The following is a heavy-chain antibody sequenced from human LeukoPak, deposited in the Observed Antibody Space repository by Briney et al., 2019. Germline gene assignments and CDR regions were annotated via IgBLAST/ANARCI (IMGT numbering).Heavy chain of an antibody. V-gene: IGHV3-48*03. Sequence: PGGSPRLSCAASGXTFSRYEMSWVRQAPGKGLEWVSYISSSGGTMYYADSVKGRLTISRDNAKNSLYLQMNSLRAEDTAVYYCARVGSLVHYFDYWGQGTLVTVSS. CDR1: GXTFSRYE. CDR3: ARVGSLVHYFDY. D-gene: IGHD2-8*02. CDR2: ISSSGGTM. J-gene: IGHJ4*02.